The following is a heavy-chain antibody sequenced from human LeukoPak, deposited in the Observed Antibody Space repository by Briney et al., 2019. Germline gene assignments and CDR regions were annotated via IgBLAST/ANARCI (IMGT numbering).Heavy chain of an antibody. CDR1: GGSISSSSYY. CDR3: ARHGYCSSTSCRPPLWDY. J-gene: IGHJ4*02. V-gene: IGHV4-39*01. Sequence: SETLSLTYTVSGGSISSSSYYWGWIRQPPGKGLEWIGSIYYSGSTYYNPSLKSRVTISVDTSKNQFSLKLSSVTAADTAVYYCARHGYCSSTSCRPPLWDYWGQGTLVTVSS. D-gene: IGHD2-2*03. CDR2: IYYSGST.